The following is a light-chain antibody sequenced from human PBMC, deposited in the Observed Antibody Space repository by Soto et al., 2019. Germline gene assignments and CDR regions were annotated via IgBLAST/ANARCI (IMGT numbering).Light chain of an antibody. CDR3: SSYTSSSTLL. CDR2: DVS. V-gene: IGLV2-14*01. Sequence: QSVLTQPASVSGSPGQSITISCTGTSSDVGGYNYVSWYQQHPGKAPNLMIYDVSNRPSVVSNRFSGSKSGNTASLTISGLQAEDEADYYCSSYTSSSTLLFGGGTKLTVL. J-gene: IGLJ3*02. CDR1: SSDVGGYNY.